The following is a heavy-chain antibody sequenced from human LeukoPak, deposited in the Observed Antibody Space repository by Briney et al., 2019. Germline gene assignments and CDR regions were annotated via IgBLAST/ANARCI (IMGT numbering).Heavy chain of an antibody. Sequence: AGGSLRLSCAASGFTFSDHYMDWVRRAPGKGLEWVGRTRNKAYRYTTEYAASVKGRFTISRDDSKNSLYLQMNSLKTEDTAVYYCARGSRLAAMVTYPDCWGQGTMVTVSS. V-gene: IGHV3-72*01. D-gene: IGHD5-18*01. CDR2: TRNKAYRYTT. CDR3: ARGSRLAAMVTYPDC. J-gene: IGHJ3*01. CDR1: GFTFSDHY.